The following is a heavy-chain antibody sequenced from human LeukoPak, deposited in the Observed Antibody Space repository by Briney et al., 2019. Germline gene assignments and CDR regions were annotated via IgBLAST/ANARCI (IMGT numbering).Heavy chain of an antibody. CDR3: ARDLSYFDY. J-gene: IGHJ4*02. CDR2: TYSDGNT. V-gene: IGHV3-53*01. CDR1: GFSASSTY. Sequence: AGGSLRLSCAASGFSASSTYMTWVRQAPGKGLEWVSITYSDGNTYYAESVRGRFTVSRGYSKNTLYLQMKSLRVEDTAFYYCARDLSYFDYWGQGTLVTVSS. D-gene: IGHD2/OR15-2a*01.